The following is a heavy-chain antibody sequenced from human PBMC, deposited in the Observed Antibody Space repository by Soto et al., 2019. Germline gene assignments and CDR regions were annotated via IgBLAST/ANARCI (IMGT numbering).Heavy chain of an antibody. J-gene: IGHJ5*02. CDR1: GGTFSSSV. D-gene: IGHD3-10*01. CDR3: ARQSGSGSSSA. CDR2: TIPIFGTA. Sequence: QVQLVQSGAEVKKPGSSVKVSCKASGGTFSSSVISWVRQAPGQGLEWMAGTIPIFGTANYAQKFQGRVTVSADKSTSTAYMELSSLRSDDTAVYYCARQSGSGSSSAWGQGTLVTVSS. V-gene: IGHV1-69*06.